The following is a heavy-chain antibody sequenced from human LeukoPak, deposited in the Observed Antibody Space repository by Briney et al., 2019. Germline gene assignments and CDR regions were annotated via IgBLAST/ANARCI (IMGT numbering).Heavy chain of an antibody. CDR3: ARGYYDSSGYLVY. Sequence: SVKVSCKASGGTLSSYTISWVRQAPGQGLEWMGRIIPILGIANYAQKFQGRVTITADKSTSTAYMELSSLRSEDTAVYYCARGYYDSSGYLVYWGQGTLVTVSS. J-gene: IGHJ4*02. V-gene: IGHV1-69*02. CDR2: IIPILGIA. D-gene: IGHD3-22*01. CDR1: GGTLSSYT.